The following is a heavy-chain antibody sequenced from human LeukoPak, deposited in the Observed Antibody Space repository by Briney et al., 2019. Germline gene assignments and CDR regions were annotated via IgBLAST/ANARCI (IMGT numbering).Heavy chain of an antibody. CDR3: AREATNAYSGSYWAFDI. CDR2: IYSGGST. D-gene: IGHD1-26*01. Sequence: GGSLRLSCAASGFTFSSNYMSWVRQAPGKGLEWVSVIYSGGSTYYADSVKGRFTISRDNYKNTLYLQMNSMRAEDTAVYYCAREATNAYSGSYWAFDIWGQGTMVTVSS. CDR1: GFTFSSNY. V-gene: IGHV3-53*01. J-gene: IGHJ3*02.